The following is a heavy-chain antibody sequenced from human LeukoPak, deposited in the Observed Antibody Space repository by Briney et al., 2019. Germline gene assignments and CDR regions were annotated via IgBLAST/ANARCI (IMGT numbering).Heavy chain of an antibody. CDR3: ARESCSSPFDY. D-gene: IGHD6-6*01. J-gene: IGHJ4*02. CDR1: GGSISSVCYY. Sequence: SQTLSLTCTVYGGSISSVCYYWIWIRQHPGKGLEWIGYINYSGSTYYNPSLKSRVTISVDTSKNQFSLKLSSVTAADTAVYYCARESCSSPFDYWGQGTLVTVSS. V-gene: IGHV4-31*03. CDR2: INYSGST.